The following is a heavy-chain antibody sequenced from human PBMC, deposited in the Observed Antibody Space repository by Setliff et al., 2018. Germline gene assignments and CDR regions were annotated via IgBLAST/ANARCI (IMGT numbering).Heavy chain of an antibody. CDR1: GFSFNNYW. V-gene: IGHV3-74*01. Sequence: GGSLRLSCEASGFSFNNYWMYWVRQVPGKGLVWVSGINKDGDGTRYADSVRGRFTISRDNSKNTVYLQMNSLRVEDTALYYCVKDTGNGGNTGLDYWGQGTLVTVSS. J-gene: IGHJ4*02. D-gene: IGHD2-15*01. CDR2: INKDGDGT. CDR3: VKDTGNGGNTGLDY.